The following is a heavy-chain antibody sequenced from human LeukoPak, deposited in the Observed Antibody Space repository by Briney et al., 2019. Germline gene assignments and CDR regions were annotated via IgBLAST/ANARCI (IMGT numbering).Heavy chain of an antibody. J-gene: IGHJ4*02. CDR3: ARGDSSGHPAFDY. CDR1: GHSITSTNF. CDR2: INHLGCA. Sequence: PSETLSLTCSVSGHSITSTNFWAWIRQTPGKGLEWIGSINHLGCAYYNPTLESRATISVDTSKNHFSLKLNSVSAADTAVYYCARGDSSGHPAFDYWGQGTLVTVSS. D-gene: IGHD3-22*01. V-gene: IGHV4-38-2*02.